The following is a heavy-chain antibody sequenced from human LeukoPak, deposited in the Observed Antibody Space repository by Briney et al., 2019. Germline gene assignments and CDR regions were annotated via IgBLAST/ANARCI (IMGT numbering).Heavy chain of an antibody. V-gene: IGHV4-59*01. CDR2: IDYSGST. D-gene: IGHD3-22*01. CDR1: GGSISSYY. J-gene: IGHJ4*02. Sequence: SETLSLTCTVSGGSISSYYWSWIRQPPGKGLERIGSIDYSGSTNYNPSLKSRVTISVDTSKNQFSLKLSSVTAADTAVYYCARGRPDYYDSSGYYPQPSYYFDYWGQGTLVTVSS. CDR3: ARGRPDYYDSSGYYPQPSYYFDY.